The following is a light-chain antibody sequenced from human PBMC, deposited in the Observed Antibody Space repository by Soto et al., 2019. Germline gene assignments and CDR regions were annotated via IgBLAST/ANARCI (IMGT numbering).Light chain of an antibody. CDR3: QQTYTIPFA. CDR1: QTIDNY. J-gene: IGKJ2*01. CDR2: GAS. V-gene: IGKV1-39*01. Sequence: DMQMTQSPSSLSASVGDRVTITCRPSQTIDNYLNWYQHKPGKAPKLLIYGASTLQSGVSSRFTGSAYGTDFTLTIANLQAEDFATYYCQQTYTIPFAFGQGTKLEI.